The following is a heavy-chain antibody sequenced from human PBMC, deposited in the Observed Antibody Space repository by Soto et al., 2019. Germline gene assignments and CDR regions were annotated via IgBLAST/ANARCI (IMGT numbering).Heavy chain of an antibody. CDR2: INPSGGST. Sequence: GASVKVSCKASECSFTSYYMHWVRQAPGQGLEWMAIINPSGGSTNYAQKFQGRVTMTSDTSTSTVFMELSSLRSEDTAVYYCERGGSSSPQSAYYYGMDVWGQGTTVTVSS. D-gene: IGHD6-6*01. J-gene: IGHJ6*02. CDR1: ECSFTSYY. V-gene: IGHV1-46*01. CDR3: ERGGSSSPQSAYYYGMDV.